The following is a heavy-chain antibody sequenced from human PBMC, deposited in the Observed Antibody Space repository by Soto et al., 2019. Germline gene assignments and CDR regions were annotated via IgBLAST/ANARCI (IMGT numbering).Heavy chain of an antibody. V-gene: IGHV4-39*01. CDR3: GRAMIGTSRHTDSDY. J-gene: IGHJ4*02. CDR1: GASISSRDYY. CDR2: IDYNGVT. Sequence: SETLSLTCTVSGASISSRDYYWSWIRQTPGKGLEWIGNIDYNGVTYYNPSLKSRVTVSRDTSKNQFSLKVASVTAADTAIYYCGRAMIGTSRHTDSDYWGQGTQVTVSS. D-gene: IGHD2-8*01.